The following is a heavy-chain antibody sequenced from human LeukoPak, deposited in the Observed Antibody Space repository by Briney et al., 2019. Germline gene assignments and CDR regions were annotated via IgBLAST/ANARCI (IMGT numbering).Heavy chain of an antibody. CDR2: IYHSGST. V-gene: IGHV4-4*02. Sequence: SGTLSLTCAVSGGSIKSNNWWSWVRQPPGKGLEWIGEIYHSGSTNYNPSLESRVTVSVDKSKNQFSLDLSSVTAADTAVYYCARVGFGDYLLDSWGQGTLVTVSS. CDR3: ARVGFGDYLLDS. D-gene: IGHD4-17*01. CDR1: GGSIKSNNW. J-gene: IGHJ4*02.